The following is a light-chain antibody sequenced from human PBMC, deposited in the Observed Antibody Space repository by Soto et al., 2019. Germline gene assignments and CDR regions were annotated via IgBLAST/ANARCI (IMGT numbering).Light chain of an antibody. CDR1: QSVSNNY. CDR2: DAS. J-gene: IGKJ1*01. Sequence: EIVLTQSPGTLSLSPGERATLSCRASQSVSNNYLAWYQQKPGQAPSLLIFDASRRATGIPARFSGSGSGTDFTLTISSLEPEDFAVYYCQHRSNWPPWTFGQGTKVDIK. CDR3: QHRSNWPPWT. V-gene: IGKV3-11*01.